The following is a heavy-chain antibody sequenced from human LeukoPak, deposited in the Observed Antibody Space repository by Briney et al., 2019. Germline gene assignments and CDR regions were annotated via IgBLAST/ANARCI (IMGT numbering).Heavy chain of an antibody. CDR3: ARGAEKATINELNY. J-gene: IGHJ4*02. D-gene: IGHD5-24*01. V-gene: IGHV3-74*01. CDR2: IRGDGNDV. CDR1: GFTFRDYW. Sequence: GGSLRLSCVASGFTFRDYWMHWVRQAPGKGLVWVSRIRGDGNDVSYADSVEGRFTISRDNAKNMLYLQMSSLRVEDTALYYCARGAEKATINELNYWGQGTLVTVSS.